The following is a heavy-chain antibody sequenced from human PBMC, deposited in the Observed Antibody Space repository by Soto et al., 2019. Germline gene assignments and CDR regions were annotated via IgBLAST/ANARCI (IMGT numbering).Heavy chain of an antibody. CDR1: GYTFTSYA. Sequence: ASVKVSCKASGYTFTSYAMHWVRQAPGQRLEWMGWINAGNGNTKYSLKFQGRVTITRDTSASTAYMELSSLRSEDTAVYYCAGGLGLYYFDYWGQGTLLTVSS. J-gene: IGHJ4*02. CDR2: INAGNGNT. CDR3: AGGLGLYYFDY. V-gene: IGHV1-3*01. D-gene: IGHD1-26*01.